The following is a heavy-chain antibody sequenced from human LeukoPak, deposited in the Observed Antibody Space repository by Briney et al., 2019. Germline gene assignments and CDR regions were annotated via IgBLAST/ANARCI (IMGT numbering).Heavy chain of an antibody. CDR2: ISSSSSTI. D-gene: IGHD3-10*01. CDR3: ARGYGSGSYLDK. CDR1: GFTFSSYS. V-gene: IGHV3-48*04. Sequence: GGSLRLSCAASGFTFSSYSMNWVRQAPGKGLEWVSFISSSSSTIYYADSVKGRFTISRDNANDTLYLQMNSLSVDDTAVYFCARGYGSGSYLDKWGQGTLVTVSS. J-gene: IGHJ1*01.